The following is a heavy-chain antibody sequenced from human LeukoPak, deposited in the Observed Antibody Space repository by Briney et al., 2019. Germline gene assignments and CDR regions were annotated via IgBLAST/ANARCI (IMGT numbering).Heavy chain of an antibody. D-gene: IGHD3-22*01. J-gene: IGHJ4*02. CDR3: AKDHQHYYDSSGYLDY. CDR2: LSYDGTKT. CDR1: GFTFSSYG. Sequence: GGSLRLSCAASGFTFSSYGMHWVRQAPGKGLEWVAVLSYDGTKTGYVDSVKGRFTISRDNSRNTVYLQMNSLRADDTAMYYCAKDHQHYYDSSGYLDYWGQGTLVTVSS. V-gene: IGHV3-30*18.